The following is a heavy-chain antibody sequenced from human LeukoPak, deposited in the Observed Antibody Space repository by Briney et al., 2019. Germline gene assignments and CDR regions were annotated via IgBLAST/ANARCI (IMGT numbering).Heavy chain of an antibody. V-gene: IGHV3-7*01. Sequence: GGSLRLSCAGSGFTFSRYWMSWVRQAPGKGLEWVASIKQDGSETYYVDSVKGRFTISRDNAKNSLFLQMNSLRAEDTALYYCAPTPPVTSYNYPYYFDYWGQGTLVTVSS. CDR1: GFTFSRYW. CDR3: APTPPVTSYNYPYYFDY. D-gene: IGHD1-14*01. CDR2: IKQDGSET. J-gene: IGHJ4*02.